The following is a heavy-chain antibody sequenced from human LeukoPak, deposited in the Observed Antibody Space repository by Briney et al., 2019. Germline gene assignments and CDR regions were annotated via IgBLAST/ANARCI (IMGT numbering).Heavy chain of an antibody. Sequence: GGSLRLSCAASGFTFSSYGMHWVRQAPGKGLEWVAVIWYDGSNKYYADSVKGRFTISRDNSKNTLYLQMNSLRAEDTAVYYCARPNAVRDVYNSPPLDYWGQGTLVTVSS. CDR1: GFTFSSYG. J-gene: IGHJ4*02. CDR3: ARPNAVRDVYNSPPLDY. D-gene: IGHD5-24*01. CDR2: IWYDGSNK. V-gene: IGHV3-33*01.